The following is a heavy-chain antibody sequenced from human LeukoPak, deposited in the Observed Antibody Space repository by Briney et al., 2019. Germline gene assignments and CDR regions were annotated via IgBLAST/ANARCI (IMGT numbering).Heavy chain of an antibody. J-gene: IGHJ4*02. D-gene: IGHD3-3*01. CDR1: GFTFSNYG. CDR2: MWFDGSHK. V-gene: IGHV3-33*03. Sequence: GGSLRLSCAASGFTFSNYGLHWVRQAPGKGLEWLAVMWFDGSHKYYADSVKGRFTISRDNAKNSLYLQMNSLRAEDTAVYYCARKYDPFDCWGQGTLVTVSS. CDR3: ARKYDPFDC.